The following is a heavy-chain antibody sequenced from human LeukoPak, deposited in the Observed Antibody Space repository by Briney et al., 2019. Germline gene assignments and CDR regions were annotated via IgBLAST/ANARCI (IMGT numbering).Heavy chain of an antibody. CDR2: IRGSAGSK. J-gene: IGHJ4*02. CDR1: GCTFSSYA. Sequence: GGSLRLSCAASGCTFSSYAMSWVRQAPGKGLEWVSGIRGSAGSKYYADSVKGRFTISRDNSRITLDLQMNSPRADATAVYYCAVTGDSGSYDPYCGQGTLITVSS. CDR3: AVTGDSGSYDPY. V-gene: IGHV3-23*01. D-gene: IGHD3-10*01.